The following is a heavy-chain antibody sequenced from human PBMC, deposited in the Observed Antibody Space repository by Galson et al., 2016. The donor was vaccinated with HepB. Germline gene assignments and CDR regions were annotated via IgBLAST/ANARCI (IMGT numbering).Heavy chain of an antibody. D-gene: IGHD3-3*01. J-gene: IGHJ4*02. CDR2: ISGSGGGT. CDR1: GFTFSTYA. Sequence: SLRLSCAASGFTFSTYAMGWVRQAPGKGLEWLSVISGSGGGTKYADSVKGRFTISRDNSKNTLYLQMNSLRAEDTAIYYCAKVLEHGRRDFWGQGTLVTVSS. V-gene: IGHV3-23*01. CDR3: AKVLEHGRRDF.